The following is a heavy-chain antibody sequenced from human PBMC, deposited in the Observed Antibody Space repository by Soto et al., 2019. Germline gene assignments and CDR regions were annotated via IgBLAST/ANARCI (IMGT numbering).Heavy chain of an antibody. Sequence: GGPLRLSCATSGFTLSNSVMSWVRQAPGKGLEWVSTIAGKTYYSDSVKGRFTISRDNSQSTLYLQLNSLRAEDTAVYYCARKIDVPTGMLDHWGQGTLVTVSS. V-gene: IGHV3-23*01. D-gene: IGHD1-1*01. CDR2: IAGKT. CDR1: GFTLSNSV. J-gene: IGHJ4*02. CDR3: ARKIDVPTGMLDH.